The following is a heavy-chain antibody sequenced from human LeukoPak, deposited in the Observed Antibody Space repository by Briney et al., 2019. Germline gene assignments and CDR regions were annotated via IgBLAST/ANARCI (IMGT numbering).Heavy chain of an antibody. CDR2: INWNGGST. Sequence: GGSLRLSCAASGFTFDDYGMSWVRQAPGKGLEWVSGINWNGGSTGYADSVKGRFTISRDNAKNSLYLQMNSLRAEDTALYYCARERITGTTSYFDYWGQGTLVTVSS. CDR3: ARERITGTTSYFDY. V-gene: IGHV3-20*04. J-gene: IGHJ4*02. D-gene: IGHD1-7*01. CDR1: GFTFDDYG.